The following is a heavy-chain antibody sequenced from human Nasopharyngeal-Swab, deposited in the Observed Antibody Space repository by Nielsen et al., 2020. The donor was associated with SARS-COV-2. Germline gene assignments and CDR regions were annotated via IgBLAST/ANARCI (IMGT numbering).Heavy chain of an antibody. CDR3: ARGGAVAGNDYYYGMDV. Sequence: GGSLRLSCAASGFTFSSYAMHWVRQAPGKGLEWVANINEDGSEKYYVDSVKGRFTISRDNAKKSLDLQMNSLRAEDTAVYYCARGGAVAGNDYYYGMDVWGQGTTATVSS. CDR2: INEDGSEK. V-gene: IGHV3-7*01. CDR1: GFTFSSYA. J-gene: IGHJ6*02. D-gene: IGHD6-19*01.